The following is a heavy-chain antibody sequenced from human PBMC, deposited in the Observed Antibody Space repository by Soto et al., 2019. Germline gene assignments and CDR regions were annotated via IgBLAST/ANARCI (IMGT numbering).Heavy chain of an antibody. CDR1: GGSFSGYY. D-gene: IGHD3-22*01. CDR3: ARQKDYYDSSGRPSGFDY. J-gene: IGHJ4*02. CDR2: INHSGST. V-gene: IGHV4-34*01. Sequence: SETLSLTCAVYGGSFSGYYWSWIRQPPGKGLEWIGEINHSGSTNYNPSLKSRVTISVDTSKNQFSLKLSSVTAADTAVYYCARQKDYYDSSGRPSGFDYWGQGTLVTVSS.